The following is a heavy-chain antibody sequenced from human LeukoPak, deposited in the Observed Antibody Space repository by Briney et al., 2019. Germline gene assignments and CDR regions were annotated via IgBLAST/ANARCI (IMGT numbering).Heavy chain of an antibody. V-gene: IGHV1-8*01. CDR2: MNPNSGNT. CDR3: ARSAIYYDSSGFTPTTHYYYYYGMDV. Sequence: DINXVRQATGQGLEWMGWMNPNSGNTGYAQKFQGRVTMTRNTSISTAYMELSSLRSEDTAVYYCARSAIYYDSSGFTPTTHYYYYYGMDVWGQGXXV. D-gene: IGHD3-22*01. CDR1: D. J-gene: IGHJ6*02.